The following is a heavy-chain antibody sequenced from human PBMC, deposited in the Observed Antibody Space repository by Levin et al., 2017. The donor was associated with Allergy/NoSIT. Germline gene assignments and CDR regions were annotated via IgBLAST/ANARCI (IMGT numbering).Heavy chain of an antibody. CDR3: ARESAGSGTYYDAFET. Sequence: GGSLRLSCAASGFIFSNYEMNWVRQAPGKGLEWVSYVSSSGSAIHYADSVKGRFTISRDNARNSLYLQMSNLRAEDTAVYYCARESAGSGTYYDAFETWGQGTMVTVSS. CDR2: VSSSGSAI. J-gene: IGHJ3*02. D-gene: IGHD3-10*01. V-gene: IGHV3-48*03. CDR1: GFIFSNYE.